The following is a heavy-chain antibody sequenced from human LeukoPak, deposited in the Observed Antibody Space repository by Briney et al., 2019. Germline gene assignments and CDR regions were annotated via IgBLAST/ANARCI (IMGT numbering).Heavy chain of an antibody. J-gene: IGHJ4*02. CDR2: INHSGST. CDR1: GGSFSGYY. CDR3: ASIYSSSSFLVDY. Sequence: PSETLSLTCAVYGGSFSGYYWSWIRQPPGKGLEWIGEINHSGSTNYNPSLKSRVTISVDTSKNQFSLKLSSVTAADTAVYYCASIYSSSSFLVDYWGQGTLVPGFS. V-gene: IGHV4-34*01. D-gene: IGHD6-6*01.